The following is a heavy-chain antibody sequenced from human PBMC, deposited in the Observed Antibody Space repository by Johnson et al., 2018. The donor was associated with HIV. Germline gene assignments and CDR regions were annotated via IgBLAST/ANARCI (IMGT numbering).Heavy chain of an antibody. CDR1: GLTVSTND. CDR3: ARDGPGDGNAMGGSGAFDI. Sequence: VQLVESGGGVVQPGRSLRLSCAASGLTVSTNDINWVRQAPGKGLEWVAIIYSGDSTYYADSLEGRFTISRDKSKNTVYLQMNSLRVEDTAVYYCARDGPGDGNAMGGSGAFDIWGQGTMVTVSS. J-gene: IGHJ3*02. D-gene: IGHD5-24*01. CDR2: IYSGDST. V-gene: IGHV3-66*01.